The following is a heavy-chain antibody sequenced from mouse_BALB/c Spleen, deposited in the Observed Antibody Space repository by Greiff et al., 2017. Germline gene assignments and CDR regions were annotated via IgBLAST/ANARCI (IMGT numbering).Heavy chain of an antibody. Sequence: VQLKESGPELVKPGASVKMSCKASGYTFTSYVMHWVKQKPGQGLEWIGYINPYNDGTKYNEKFKGKATLTSDKSSSTAYMELSSLTSEDSAVYYCARPPPYYGNFWFAYWGQGTLVTVSA. CDR3: ARPPPYYGNFWFAY. J-gene: IGHJ3*01. D-gene: IGHD2-10*01. CDR2: INPYNDGT. CDR1: GYTFTSYV. V-gene: IGHV1-14*01.